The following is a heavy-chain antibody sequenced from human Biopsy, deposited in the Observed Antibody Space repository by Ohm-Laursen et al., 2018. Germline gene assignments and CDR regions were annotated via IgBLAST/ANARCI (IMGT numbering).Heavy chain of an antibody. CDR2: SRNKANSYTT. Sequence: SLRLSCAASGFTFSDHYMEWVRQAPGKGLEWVGRSRNKANSYTTEYAASVKGRFTISRDESETSMYLQMSGLKTEDTAVYYCARMFGRPGPCSGGYFYPGDDYWGQGTLVTVSS. V-gene: IGHV3-72*01. CDR1: GFTFSDHY. J-gene: IGHJ4*02. D-gene: IGHD2-15*01. CDR3: ARMFGRPGPCSGGYFYPGDDY.